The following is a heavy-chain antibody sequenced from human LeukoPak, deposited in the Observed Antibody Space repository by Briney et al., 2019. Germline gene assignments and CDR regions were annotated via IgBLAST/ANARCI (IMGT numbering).Heavy chain of an antibody. CDR3: AREVGSRNWFDP. V-gene: IGHV1-46*01. CDR1: GYTFTGYY. D-gene: IGHD2-15*01. Sequence: ASVKVSCKASGYTFTGYYMHWVRQAPGQGLEWMGIINPSGGSTSYAQKFQGRVTMTRDTSTSTVYMELSSLRSEDTAVYYCAREVGSRNWFDPWGQGTLVTVSS. J-gene: IGHJ5*02. CDR2: INPSGGST.